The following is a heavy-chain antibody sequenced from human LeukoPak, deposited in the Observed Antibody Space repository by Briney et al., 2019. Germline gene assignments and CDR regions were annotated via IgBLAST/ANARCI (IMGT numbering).Heavy chain of an antibody. CDR2: IYTSGST. Sequence: SETLPPYHTVSVGSISSSYCSWIRHPAGKGLEWIGRIYTSGSTNYNPPLTSRDSITIDTSKNQFYLKLSSVTAADTAVYYCARDPTPVYSCRWYDYWGKVILVTVSS. V-gene: IGHV4-4*07. J-gene: IGHJ5*01. CDR1: VGSISSSY. CDR3: ARDPTPVYSCRWYDY. D-gene: IGHD6-13*01.